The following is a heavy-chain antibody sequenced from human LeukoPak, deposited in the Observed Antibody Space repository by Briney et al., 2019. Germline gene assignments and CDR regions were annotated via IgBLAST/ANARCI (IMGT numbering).Heavy chain of an antibody. Sequence: SETLSLTCAVSGGSISSGGYSWSWIRQPPGKGLEWIGYIYHSGSTYYNPSLKSRVTISVDRSKNQFSLKLSSVTAADTAVYYCARGDGYNFGGWFDPWGQGTLVTVSS. CDR3: ARGDGYNFGGWFDP. J-gene: IGHJ5*02. CDR2: IYHSGST. CDR1: GGSISSGGYS. V-gene: IGHV4-30-2*01. D-gene: IGHD5-24*01.